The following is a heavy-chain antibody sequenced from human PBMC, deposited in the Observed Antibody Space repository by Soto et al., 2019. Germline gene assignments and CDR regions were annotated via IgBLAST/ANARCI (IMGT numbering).Heavy chain of an antibody. CDR3: AKDQGGCYGASWEL. CDR2: ISYDGSNK. CDR1: GFTFSSYG. V-gene: IGHV3-30*18. Sequence: QVQLVESGGGVVQPGRSLRLSCAASGFTFSSYGMHWVRQAPGKGLEWVAVISYDGSNKYYADSVKGRFTISRDNSKNTLYLQMNSLRAEDTAVYYCAKDQGGCYGASWELWGQGTLVTVSS. J-gene: IGHJ4*02. D-gene: IGHD1-26*01.